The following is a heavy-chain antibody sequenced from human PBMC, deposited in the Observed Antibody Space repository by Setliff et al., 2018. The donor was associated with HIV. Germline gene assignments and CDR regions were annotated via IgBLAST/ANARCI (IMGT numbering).Heavy chain of an antibody. J-gene: IGHJ3*02. V-gene: IGHV3-66*02. D-gene: IGHD5-18*01. CDR2: IYSGGST. CDR3: ARERGDTAMVEGSAHDAFDI. CDR1: GFTVSSNY. Sequence: AGGSLRLSCAASGFTVSSNYMSWVRQAPGKGLEWVSVIYSGGSTYYADSVKGRFTISRDNSKNTLYLQMNSLRAEDTAVYYCARERGDTAMVEGSAHDAFDIWGQGTMVTVSS.